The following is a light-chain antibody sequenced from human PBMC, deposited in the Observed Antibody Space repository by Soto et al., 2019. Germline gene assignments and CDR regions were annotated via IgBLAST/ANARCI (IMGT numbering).Light chain of an antibody. CDR2: DAS. J-gene: IGKJ1*01. CDR3: QQYGSSPPRT. CDR1: QSVSSNY. Sequence: EIVLTQSPATLSLSPCEGASLSCGASQSVSSNYLAWYQQKPGLAPRLLIYDASRRATGIPDRFSGSGSGTDFILSISRLEPEDFAVYYCQQYGSSPPRTFGQGTKVDI. V-gene: IGKV3D-20*01.